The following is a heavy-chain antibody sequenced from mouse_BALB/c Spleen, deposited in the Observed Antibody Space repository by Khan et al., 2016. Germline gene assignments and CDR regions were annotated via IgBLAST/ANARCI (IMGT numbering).Heavy chain of an antibody. Sequence: VQLKESGPGLVAPAQSLSITCTVSGFSLTNSGVHWIRQPPGKGLEWLGVIWPGGSTDYNSALMSRLSILKDNSQNQFCSKMSNLQTEDTAVYYCARDTQDYNAWWTSWGKGPLFIVSP. CDR1: GFSLTNSG. V-gene: IGHV2-9*02. J-gene: IGHJ3*01. CDR3: ARDTQDYNAWWTS. CDR2: IWPGGST. D-gene: IGHD1-1*01.